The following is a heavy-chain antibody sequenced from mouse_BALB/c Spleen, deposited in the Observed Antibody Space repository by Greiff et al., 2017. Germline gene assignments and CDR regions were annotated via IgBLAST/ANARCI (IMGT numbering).Heavy chain of an antibody. V-gene: IGHV1-69*02. J-gene: IGHJ4*01. D-gene: IGHD2-3*01. CDR2: IYPSDSYT. CDR3: TRDGYSNAMDY. Sequence: QVRLQQPGAELVRPGASVKLSCKASGYTFTSYWINWVKQRPGQGLEWIGNIYPSDSYTNYNQKFKDKATLTVDKSSSTAYMQLSSPTSEDSAVYYCTRDGYSNAMDYWGQGTSVTVSS. CDR1: GYTFTSYW.